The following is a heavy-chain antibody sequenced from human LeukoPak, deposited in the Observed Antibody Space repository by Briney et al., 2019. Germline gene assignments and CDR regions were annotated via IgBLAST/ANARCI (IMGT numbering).Heavy chain of an antibody. CDR2: INHRGST. J-gene: IGHJ4*02. CDR1: GGSFSDYY. CDR3: ARNPYSGYDLGVFDY. D-gene: IGHD5-12*01. V-gene: IGHV4-34*01. Sequence: SETLSLTCAVYGGSFSDYYWSWIRQPPGMALEWIGEINHRGSTNYNPSLKSRITISVDTSKNRFSLKLSSVTAADTAVYYCARNPYSGYDLGVFDYWGQGTLVTVSS.